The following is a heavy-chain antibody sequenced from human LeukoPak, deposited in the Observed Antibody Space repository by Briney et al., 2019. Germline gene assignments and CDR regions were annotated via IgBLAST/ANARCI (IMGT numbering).Heavy chain of an antibody. J-gene: IGHJ5*02. CDR3: ATYGSSTSCPYNWFDP. D-gene: IGHD2-2*01. CDR1: GYTFTSYD. CDR2: MNPNSGNT. Sequence: ASVKVSCKASGYTFTSYDINWVRQATGQGLEWMGWMNPNSGNTGYAQKFQGRVTITRNTSISTAYMELSSLRSEDTAVYYCATYGSSTSCPYNWFDPWGQGTLVTVSS. V-gene: IGHV1-8*03.